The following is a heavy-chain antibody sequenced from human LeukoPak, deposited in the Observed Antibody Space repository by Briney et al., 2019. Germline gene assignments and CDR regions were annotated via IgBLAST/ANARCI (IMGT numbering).Heavy chain of an antibody. V-gene: IGHV1-18*01. D-gene: IGHD3-10*01. CDR3: ARLESGFGVFYYYYMDV. CDR2: ISAYNGNT. Sequence: GASVKVSCKASDYTFTNYGISWVRQAPGQGLEWMGWISAYNGNTNYAQKLQGRVTLTTDTSTSTAYMELRSLRSDDTAVYYCARLESGFGVFYYYYMDVWGKGTTVTISS. J-gene: IGHJ6*03. CDR1: DYTFTNYG.